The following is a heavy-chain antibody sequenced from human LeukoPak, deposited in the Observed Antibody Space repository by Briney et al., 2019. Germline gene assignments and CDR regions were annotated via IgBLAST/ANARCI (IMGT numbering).Heavy chain of an antibody. J-gene: IGHJ6*03. D-gene: IGHD4-11*01. Sequence: SETLSLTCTVSGGSISSYYWSWIRQPPGKGLEWIGYIYYSGSTSYNPSLNSRVTISVDTSKSQFTLKLSSVTAADTAVYYCARLTTVTTPYYYYYMDVWGKGTTVTVSS. CDR3: ARLTTVTTPYYYYYMDV. V-gene: IGHV4-59*12. CDR2: IYYSGST. CDR1: GGSISSYY.